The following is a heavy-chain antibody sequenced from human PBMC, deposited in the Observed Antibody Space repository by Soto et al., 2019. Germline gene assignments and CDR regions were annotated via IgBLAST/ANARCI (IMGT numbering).Heavy chain of an antibody. CDR1: GDSISCYY. CDR3: ARAVFGVVIRSPRLGP. D-gene: IGHD3-3*01. CDR2: IYYSGST. Sequence: PSGTLYITCTVSGDSISCYYWSWIRQPPGKGLEWIGYIYYSGSTNYNPSLKSRVTISVDTSKNQFSLKLSSVTAADTAVYYCARAVFGVVIRSPRLGPWGQGTLVTVSS. J-gene: IGHJ5*02. V-gene: IGHV4-59*07.